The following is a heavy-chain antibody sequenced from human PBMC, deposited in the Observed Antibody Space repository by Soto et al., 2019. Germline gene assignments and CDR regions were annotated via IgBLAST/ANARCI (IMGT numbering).Heavy chain of an antibody. J-gene: IGHJ4*02. Sequence: RGSLRLSCAASGFTFRTYAMGWVRQAPGKGLEWVSVVRNSGDETYYADSVKGRFTISRDNFQNTLHLRLSSLRAEDTAIYYCAKDAPRTSGWYYFDFWGQGAVVTVSS. CDR3: AKDAPRTSGWYYFDF. D-gene: IGHD6-19*01. CDR2: VRNSGDET. CDR1: GFTFRTYA. V-gene: IGHV3-23*01.